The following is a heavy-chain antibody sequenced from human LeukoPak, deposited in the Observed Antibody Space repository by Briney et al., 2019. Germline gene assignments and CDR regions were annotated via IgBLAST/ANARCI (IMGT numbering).Heavy chain of an antibody. CDR3: AKPSGSGVDY. Sequence: GGSLRLSCTASGFTFSSYGMHWVRQVPGKGLEWVAFIRFDGSDKYYADSVKGRFTISRDNSKNTLYLQMNSLRLDDMGVYYCAKPSGSGVDYWGRGTRVTVSS. V-gene: IGHV3-30*02. D-gene: IGHD1-26*01. J-gene: IGHJ4*02. CDR2: IRFDGSDK. CDR1: GFTFSSYG.